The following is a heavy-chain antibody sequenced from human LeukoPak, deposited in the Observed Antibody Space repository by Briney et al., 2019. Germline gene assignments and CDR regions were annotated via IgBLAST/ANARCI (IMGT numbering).Heavy chain of an antibody. Sequence: PSETLSLTCTVSGGSISSGGYYWSWIRQHPGKGLEWIGYIYYSGSTYYNPSLKSRVTISVDTSKNQFSLKLSSVTAADTAVYYCARRRYSYGPAHALDIWGQGTMVTVSS. J-gene: IGHJ3*02. CDR1: GGSISSGGYY. D-gene: IGHD5-18*01. V-gene: IGHV4-31*03. CDR3: ARRRYSYGPAHALDI. CDR2: IYYSGST.